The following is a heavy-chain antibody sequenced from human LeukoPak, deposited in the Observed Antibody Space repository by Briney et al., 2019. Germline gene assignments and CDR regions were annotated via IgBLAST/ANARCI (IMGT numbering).Heavy chain of an antibody. Sequence: GESLKISCKGSGYSFTSYWIGWVRQMPGKGLEWMGIIYPGGSDTRYSPSFQGQVTISADKSISTAYLQWSSLKASDTAMYYCARKAWGQPRQNWFDPWGQGTLVTVSS. CDR3: ARKAWGQPRQNWFDP. V-gene: IGHV5-51*01. J-gene: IGHJ5*02. CDR2: IYPGGSDT. CDR1: GYSFTSYW. D-gene: IGHD1-14*01.